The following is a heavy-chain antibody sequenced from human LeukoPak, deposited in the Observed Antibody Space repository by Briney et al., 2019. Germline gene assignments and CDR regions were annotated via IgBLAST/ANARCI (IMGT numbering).Heavy chain of an antibody. J-gene: IGHJ4*02. D-gene: IGHD6-19*01. Sequence: GRSLRLSCAASGFTFSSYGMHWVRQAPGKGLEWVAVISYDGSNKYYADSVKGRFTISRDNSKNTLYLQMNSLRAEDTAVYYCAKDSSGWYGEFDYWGQGTLVTVSS. CDR1: GFTFSSYG. V-gene: IGHV3-30*18. CDR3: AKDSSGWYGEFDY. CDR2: ISYDGSNK.